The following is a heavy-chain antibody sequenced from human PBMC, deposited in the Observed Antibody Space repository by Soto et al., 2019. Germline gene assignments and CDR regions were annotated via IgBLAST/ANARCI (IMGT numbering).Heavy chain of an antibody. CDR1: GGSISSYY. CDR2: IYYSGST. Sequence: SETLSLTCTVSGGSISSYYWSWIRQPPGKGLEWIGYIYYSGSTNYNPSLKSRVTISVDTSKNQFSLKLSSVTAADTAVYYCARSWDWNEYSRYYYMDVWGKGTTVTVSS. D-gene: IGHD1-1*01. CDR3: ARSWDWNEYSRYYYMDV. V-gene: IGHV4-59*01. J-gene: IGHJ6*03.